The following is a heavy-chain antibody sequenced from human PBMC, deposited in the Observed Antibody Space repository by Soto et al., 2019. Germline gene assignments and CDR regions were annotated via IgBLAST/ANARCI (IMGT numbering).Heavy chain of an antibody. J-gene: IGHJ4*02. CDR3: AKGTTVVIFFDY. V-gene: IGHV4-4*02. CDR1: GGSISSPDV. CDR2: IYHIGST. Sequence: SETLSLTCAVSGGSISSPDVWTWVRQPPGKALEWIGEIYHIGSTTFNPSLKSRVTVSVDKSKNHFSLKLSSVTAADTAVYYCAKGTTVVIFFDYWGQGTLVTVSS. D-gene: IGHD4-17*01.